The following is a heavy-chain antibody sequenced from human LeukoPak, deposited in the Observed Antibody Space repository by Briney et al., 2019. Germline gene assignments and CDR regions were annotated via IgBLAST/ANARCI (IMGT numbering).Heavy chain of an antibody. D-gene: IGHD6-13*01. CDR1: GYSSTSYW. Sequence: GESLKISCKGSGYSSTSYWIGWVRQMPGRGLEWMGIIYPGDSDTRYSPSFQGQVTISADKSISTAYLQWSSLKASDTAMYYCARTPQYSSSWYGDNWFDPWGQGTLVTVSS. CDR3: ARTPQYSSSWYGDNWFDP. CDR2: IYPGDSDT. J-gene: IGHJ5*02. V-gene: IGHV5-51*01.